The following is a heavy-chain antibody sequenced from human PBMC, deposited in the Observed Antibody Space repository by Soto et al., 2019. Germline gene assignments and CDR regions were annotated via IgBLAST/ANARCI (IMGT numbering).Heavy chain of an antibody. V-gene: IGHV1-69*13. CDR3: ASDPGPPLSDCRSTSCRYGMDV. CDR1: GGTFSSHA. CDR2: IIPIFGTA. D-gene: IGHD2-2*01. Sequence: ASVKVSCKASGGTFSSHAISWVRQAPGQGLEWMGGIIPIFGTANYAQKFQGRVTITADESTSTAYMELSSLRSEDTAVYYCASDPGPPLSDCRSTSCRYGMDVWGQGTTVTVSS. J-gene: IGHJ6*02.